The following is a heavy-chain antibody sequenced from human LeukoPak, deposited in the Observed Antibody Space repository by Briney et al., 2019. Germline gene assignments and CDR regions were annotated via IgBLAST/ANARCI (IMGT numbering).Heavy chain of an antibody. Sequence: ASVKASCKASGYTFTSYGISWVRQAPGQGLEWMGWISAYNGNTNYAQKLQGRVTMTTDTSTSTAYMELRSLRSDDTAVYYCARAMGSVILWYFDLWGRGTLVTVSS. CDR1: GYTFTSYG. CDR3: ARAMGSVILWYFDL. V-gene: IGHV1-18*01. CDR2: ISAYNGNT. J-gene: IGHJ2*01. D-gene: IGHD1-26*01.